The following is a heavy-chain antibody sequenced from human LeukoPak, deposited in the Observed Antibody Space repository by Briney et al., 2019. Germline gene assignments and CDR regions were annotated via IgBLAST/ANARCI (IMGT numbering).Heavy chain of an antibody. CDR3: ATGSGSYYKPFDY. CDR1: GGSISSYY. Sequence: KSSETLSLTCTVSGGSISSYYWSWIRQPPGKGLEWIGYIFYSGITNYNPSLSLKSRVTISVDTSKHQFSLKLRSVTAADTAVYYCATGSGSYYKPFDYWGQGTLVTVSS. D-gene: IGHD3-10*01. J-gene: IGHJ4*02. CDR2: IFYSGIT. V-gene: IGHV4-59*08.